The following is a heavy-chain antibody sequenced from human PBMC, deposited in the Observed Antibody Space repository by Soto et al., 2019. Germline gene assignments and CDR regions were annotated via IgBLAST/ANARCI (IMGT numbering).Heavy chain of an antibody. CDR3: ARGNLIEQWLTFDY. Sequence: SVKVSCKASGYTFSSYTISWVRQAPGQGLEWMGRIIPILGIANYAQKLQGRVTITADKSTSTAYMELSSLRSEDTAVYYCARGNLIEQWLTFDYWGQGTLVTVSS. CDR2: IIPILGIA. J-gene: IGHJ4*02. V-gene: IGHV1-69*02. D-gene: IGHD6-19*01. CDR1: GYTFSSYT.